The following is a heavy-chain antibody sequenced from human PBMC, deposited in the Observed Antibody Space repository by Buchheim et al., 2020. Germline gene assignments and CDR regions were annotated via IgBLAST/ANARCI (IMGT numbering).Heavy chain of an antibody. Sequence: EVQLLESGGGLVQPGGSLRLSCAASGFTFSDYAMSWVRQAPGKGLEWVANIKQDGSAKYYVDSVKGRFTISRDNAKNSLYLQMNSLRAEDTALYYCARENYFDYWGQGAL. J-gene: IGHJ4*02. CDR3: ARENYFDY. CDR1: GFTFSDYA. CDR2: IKQDGSAK. V-gene: IGHV3-7*01.